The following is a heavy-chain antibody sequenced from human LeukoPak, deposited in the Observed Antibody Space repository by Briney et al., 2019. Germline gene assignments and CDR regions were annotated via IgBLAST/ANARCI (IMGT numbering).Heavy chain of an antibody. J-gene: IGHJ4*02. V-gene: IGHV3-7*01. Sequence: GGSLRLSCAASGLTFSSYWMSWVRQAPGKGLEWVANIKQDGSEKYYVDSVKGRFTISRDNANNSLYLQMNSLRAEDTAVYYCASEAVAGDPVDYWGQGTLVTVSS. CDR3: ASEAVAGDPVDY. CDR1: GLTFSSYW. CDR2: IKQDGSEK. D-gene: IGHD6-19*01.